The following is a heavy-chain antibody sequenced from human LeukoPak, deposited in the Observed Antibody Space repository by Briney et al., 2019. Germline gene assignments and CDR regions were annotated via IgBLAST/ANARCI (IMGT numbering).Heavy chain of an antibody. D-gene: IGHD6-13*01. V-gene: IGHV3-33*01. CDR1: GFTFSSYV. CDR3: ARGSEIAAPRPFDY. J-gene: IGHJ4*02. CDR2: IWYDGTNK. Sequence: GGSLRLSCAASGFTFSSYVMHWVRQAPGKGLEWVADIWYDGTNKYYADSVKGRFTISRDNSKNTLYLQMNSLRAEDTAVYYCARGSEIAAPRPFDYWGQGTLVTVSS.